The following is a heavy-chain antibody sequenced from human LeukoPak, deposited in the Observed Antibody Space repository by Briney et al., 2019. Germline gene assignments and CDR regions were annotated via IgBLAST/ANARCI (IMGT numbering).Heavy chain of an antibody. CDR1: GGTFSSYA. CDR2: IIPILGIA. Sequence: GASVKVSCKVSGGTFSSYAISWVRQAPGQGLEWMGRIIPILGIANYAQKFQGRVTITADKSTSTAYMELSSLRSEDTAVYYCARTYSSGWSKTNYFDYWGQGTLVTVSS. V-gene: IGHV1-69*04. D-gene: IGHD6-19*01. J-gene: IGHJ4*02. CDR3: ARTYSSGWSKTNYFDY.